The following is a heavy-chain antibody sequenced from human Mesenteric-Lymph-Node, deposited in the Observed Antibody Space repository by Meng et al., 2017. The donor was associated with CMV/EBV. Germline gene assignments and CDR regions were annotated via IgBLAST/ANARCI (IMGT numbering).Heavy chain of an antibody. V-gene: IGHV3-11*01. D-gene: IGHD3-9*01. Sequence: GGSLRLSCAASGFTFSDYYMSWIRQAPGKGLEWVSYISSSGSTIYYADSVKGRFTISRDNAKNSLYLQMNSLRAEDTAVYYCAKAGPFYDLLTGYFKMEYYFDYWGQGTLVTVSS. J-gene: IGHJ4*02. CDR3: AKAGPFYDLLTGYFKMEYYFDY. CDR1: GFTFSDYY. CDR2: ISSSGSTI.